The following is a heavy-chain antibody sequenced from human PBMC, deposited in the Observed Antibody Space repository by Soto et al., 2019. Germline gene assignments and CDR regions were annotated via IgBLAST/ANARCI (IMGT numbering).Heavy chain of an antibody. J-gene: IGHJ4*02. CDR3: AKTASMTIRDGFYH. CDR1: GFTFSSYA. V-gene: IGHV3-23*01. CDR2: ISGSGSNP. D-gene: IGHD4-17*01. Sequence: EVQVLESGGGLVQPGGSLRLSCAASGFTFSSYAMRWVRQAPGQGLEWVSAISGSGSNPYYADSVKGRFTISRDNSKNTLYLQMNSLRAEDTALYYCAKTASMTIRDGFYHWGQGTLVTVSS.